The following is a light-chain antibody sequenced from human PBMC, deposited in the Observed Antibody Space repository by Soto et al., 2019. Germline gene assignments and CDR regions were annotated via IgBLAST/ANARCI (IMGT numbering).Light chain of an antibody. J-gene: IGKJ1*01. Sequence: DIQITQSPSTLSGSVGDRLTITWRASQTIGSWLAWYQQKPGKAPKLLIYKASTLKSGVPSRLSGSGSGTEFTITIRSLQPDDFATYYCQQSYSRGTFGQGTKVDIK. CDR3: QQSYSRGT. CDR2: KAS. CDR1: QTIGSW. V-gene: IGKV1-5*03.